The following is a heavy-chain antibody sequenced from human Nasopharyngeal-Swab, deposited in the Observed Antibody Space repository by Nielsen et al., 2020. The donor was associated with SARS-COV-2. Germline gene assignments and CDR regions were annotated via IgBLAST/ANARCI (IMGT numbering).Heavy chain of an antibody. J-gene: IGHJ4*02. V-gene: IGHV3-30*18. D-gene: IGHD3-10*01. Sequence: WIRQPPGKGLEWVAVISYDGNNKYYADSVKGRFTISRDNSKNTLYLQMNSLRAEDTAVYYCAKDTRSGLVRGVITDYWGQGTLVTVSS. CDR3: AKDTRSGLVRGVITDY. CDR2: ISYDGNNK.